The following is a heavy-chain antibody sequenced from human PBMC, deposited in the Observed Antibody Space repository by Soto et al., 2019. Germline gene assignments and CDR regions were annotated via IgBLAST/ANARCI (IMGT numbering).Heavy chain of an antibody. J-gene: IGHJ6*02. CDR3: ARGDATKIVVTTYYGLDV. Sequence: QVQVVQSGAEVKKPGSSVKVSCKASGGSFNNYGISWVRQAPGQGLEWMGGIIPVFGTPHYAQKFQDRVTMTADESTSTVYMEVSSLTSEDTAVYYCARGDATKIVVTTYYGLDVWGQGTTVTVSS. CDR1: GGSFNNYG. V-gene: IGHV1-69*12. CDR2: IIPVFGTP. D-gene: IGHD3-22*01.